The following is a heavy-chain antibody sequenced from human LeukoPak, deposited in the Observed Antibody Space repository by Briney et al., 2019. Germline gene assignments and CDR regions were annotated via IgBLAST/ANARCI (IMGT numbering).Heavy chain of an antibody. Sequence: SETLSLTCTVSGGSISSYYWSWIRQPPGKGLEWIGYIYYSGSTNYNPSLKSRVTISVDTSKNQFSLKLSSVTAADTAVYYCARDRPLYGDYGGPDDAFDIWGQGTMVTVSS. CDR1: GGSISSYY. D-gene: IGHD4-17*01. J-gene: IGHJ3*02. CDR3: ARDRPLYGDYGGPDDAFDI. V-gene: IGHV4-59*01. CDR2: IYYSGST.